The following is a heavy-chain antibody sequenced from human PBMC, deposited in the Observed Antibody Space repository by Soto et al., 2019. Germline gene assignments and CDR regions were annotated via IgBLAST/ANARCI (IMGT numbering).Heavy chain of an antibody. J-gene: IGHJ6*03. CDR3: AKIASGYCSSTSCVRNFYYYMDV. D-gene: IGHD2-2*01. CDR1: GFIFSEYA. V-gene: IGHV3-23*01. Sequence: PGGSLRLSCAASGFIFSEYAMTWVRQAPGKGLEWVSVIGGAGSNIHYADSVEGRFTVSRDDSKNTLYLRMDSLRVEDMAVYYCAKIASGYCSSTSCVRNFYYYMDVWGKGTTVTVSS. CDR2: IGGAGSNI.